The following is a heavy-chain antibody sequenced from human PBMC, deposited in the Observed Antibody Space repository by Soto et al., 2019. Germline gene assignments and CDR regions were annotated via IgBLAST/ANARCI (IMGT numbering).Heavy chain of an antibody. CDR1: GGSIRTSSSY. J-gene: IGHJ4*02. CDR2: INYSGNT. V-gene: IGHV4-39*07. D-gene: IGHD5-12*01. CDR3: ARVGPASGYDLSFDY. Sequence: SETLSLTCTFSGGSIRTSSSYLGWIRQPPGKGLEWIGSINYSGNTNYNPSLKSRVSISVDTSKNQFSLKLSSVTAADTAVYYCARVGPASGYDLSFDYWGQGTLVTVSS.